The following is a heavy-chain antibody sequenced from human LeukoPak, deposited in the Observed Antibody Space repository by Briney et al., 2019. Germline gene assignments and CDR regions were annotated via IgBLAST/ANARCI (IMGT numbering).Heavy chain of an antibody. CDR1: GFTFSSYA. D-gene: IGHD2-15*01. V-gene: IGHV3-23*01. J-gene: IGHJ4*02. Sequence: GGSLRLSCAASGFTFSSYAMSWVRQALGKGLEWVSAISGSGGSTYYANSVKGRFTISRDNSKNTLYLQMNSLRAEDTAVYYCAKDREPGGSPYDYWGQGTLVTVSS. CDR3: AKDREPGGSPYDY. CDR2: ISGSGGST.